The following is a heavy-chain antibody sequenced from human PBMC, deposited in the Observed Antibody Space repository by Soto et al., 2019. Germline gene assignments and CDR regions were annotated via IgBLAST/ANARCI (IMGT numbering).Heavy chain of an antibody. V-gene: IGHV4-30-2*01. CDR1: GGSISSGGYS. Sequence: QLQLQESGSGLVKPSQTLSLTCAVSGGSISSGGYSRSWIRQPPGKGLEWIGYIYHSGSTYYNPSLKSRVTTAVDRSKDQFSLKLSSVTAADTAVYYCARAGGLGSVAVDYWGQGTLVTVSS. CDR3: ARAGGLGSVAVDY. J-gene: IGHJ4*02. D-gene: IGHD6-19*01. CDR2: IYHSGST.